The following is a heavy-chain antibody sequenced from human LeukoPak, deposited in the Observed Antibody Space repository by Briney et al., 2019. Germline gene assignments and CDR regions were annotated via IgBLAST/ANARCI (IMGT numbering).Heavy chain of an antibody. V-gene: IGHV3-53*01. D-gene: IGHD4-17*01. Sequence: GGSLRLSCAASGFTVSSNDMSWVRQAPGKGLEWVSIIESGGNTYYADSVKGRFTISRDNSKSTVFLQMNSLRAEDTAFYYCAKRVAYGYGIDIWGPGTMVTVSS. J-gene: IGHJ3*02. CDR2: IESGGNT. CDR1: GFTVSSND. CDR3: AKRVAYGYGIDI.